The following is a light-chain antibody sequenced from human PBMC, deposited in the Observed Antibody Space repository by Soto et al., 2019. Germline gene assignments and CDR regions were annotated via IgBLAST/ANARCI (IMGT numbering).Light chain of an antibody. Sequence: EIVLTQSPGTLSLSPGERAALSCRASQRVSSSYLAWYQQKPGQAPRLLIYGASSRATGIPDRFSGSGSGTDFTLTISRLEPEYFAVYYCQQYGSSPLTFGGGTTVEIK. CDR2: GAS. CDR1: QRVSSSY. J-gene: IGKJ4*01. V-gene: IGKV3-20*01. CDR3: QQYGSSPLT.